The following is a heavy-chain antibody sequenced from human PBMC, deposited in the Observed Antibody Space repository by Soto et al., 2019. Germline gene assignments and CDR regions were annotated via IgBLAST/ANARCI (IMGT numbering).Heavy chain of an antibody. CDR1: GGTFSSYA. Sequence: SVKVSCKASGGTFSSYAISWVRQAPGQGLEWMGGIIPIFGTANYAQKFQGRVTITADESTSTAYMELSSLRSEDTAVYYCAREGIAAAGPLPRYYYYYYGMDVWGQGTTVTVTS. V-gene: IGHV1-69*13. J-gene: IGHJ6*02. D-gene: IGHD6-13*01. CDR2: IIPIFGTA. CDR3: AREGIAAAGPLPRYYYYYYGMDV.